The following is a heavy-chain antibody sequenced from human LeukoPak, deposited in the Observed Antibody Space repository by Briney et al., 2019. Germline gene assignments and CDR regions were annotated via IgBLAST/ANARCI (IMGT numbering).Heavy chain of an antibody. J-gene: IGHJ3*02. Sequence: PGGSLRLSCAASGFTFSSYSMNWVRQAPGKGLEWVSSISSSSSYIYYADSAKGRFTISRDNAKNSLYLQMNSLRAEDTAVYYCASQDIVVVVAATVDAFDIWGQGTVVTVSS. CDR1: GFTFSSYS. V-gene: IGHV3-21*01. CDR2: ISSSSSYI. CDR3: ASQDIVVVVAATVDAFDI. D-gene: IGHD2-15*01.